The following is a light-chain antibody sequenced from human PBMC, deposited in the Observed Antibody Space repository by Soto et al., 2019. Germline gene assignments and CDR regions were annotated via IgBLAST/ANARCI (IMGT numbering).Light chain of an antibody. CDR3: QSYDSSLSGYVG. J-gene: IGLJ2*01. V-gene: IGLV1-40*01. Sequence: QSVLTQPPSVSGAPGQRVTISCTGSSSNIGAGYDVHWYQQLPGTAPKLLIYVNNNRPSGVPDRFSGSKSGTSASLAITGLQAEDEADYYCQSYDSSLSGYVGFGGGTKVTVL. CDR2: VNN. CDR1: SSNIGAGYD.